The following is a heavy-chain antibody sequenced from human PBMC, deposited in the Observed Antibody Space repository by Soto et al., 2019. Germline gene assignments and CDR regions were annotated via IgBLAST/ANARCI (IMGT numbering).Heavy chain of an antibody. CDR3: ARGWYQLLKKYSSSWYLDY. Sequence: GGSLRLSCAASGFTFSSYEMNWVRQAPGKGLEWVSYISSSGSTIYYADSVKGRFTISRDNAKNSLYLQMNSRRAEDTAVYYCARGWYQLLKKYSSSWYLDYWGQGTLVTVSS. CDR2: ISSSGSTI. J-gene: IGHJ4*02. D-gene: IGHD6-13*01. V-gene: IGHV3-48*03. CDR1: GFTFSSYE.